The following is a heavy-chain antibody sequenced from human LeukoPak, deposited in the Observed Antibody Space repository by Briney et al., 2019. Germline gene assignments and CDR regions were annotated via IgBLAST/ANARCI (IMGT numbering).Heavy chain of an antibody. D-gene: IGHD1-26*01. J-gene: IGHJ4*02. CDR2: ISSNGGST. Sequence: GGSLRLSCAASGFTFSSYAMHWVRQAPGKGLEYVSAISSNGGSTYYANSVKGRFTISRDNSKNTLYLQMGSLRAEDMAVYYCARGGSYYPYYFDYWGQGTLVPVSS. V-gene: IGHV3-64*01. CDR3: ARGGSYYPYYFDY. CDR1: GFTFSSYA.